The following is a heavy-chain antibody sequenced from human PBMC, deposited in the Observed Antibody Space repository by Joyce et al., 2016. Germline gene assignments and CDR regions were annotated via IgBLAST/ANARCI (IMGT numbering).Heavy chain of an antibody. CDR1: GYTFTNYA. CDR3: ARGSVAANDY. Sequence: QVQLVQSGAEGRKPGASVTISCKTSGYTFTNYAMHWVRQAPGQRLEWMGWISSGNGNTKYSEKFQGRVTISRDTSSKTAYLELSSLTSEDTAVYYCARGSVAANDYWGQGTLVTVSS. CDR2: ISSGNGNT. V-gene: IGHV1-3*04. J-gene: IGHJ4*02. D-gene: IGHD6-19*01.